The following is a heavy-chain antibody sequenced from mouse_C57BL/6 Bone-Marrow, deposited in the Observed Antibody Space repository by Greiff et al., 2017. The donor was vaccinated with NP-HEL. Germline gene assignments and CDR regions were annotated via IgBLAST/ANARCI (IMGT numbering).Heavy chain of an antibody. Sequence: VQLQQPGAELVKPGASVKLSCKASGYTFTSYWMQWVKQRPGQGLEWIGEIDPSDSYTNYNQKFKGKATLTVDTSSSTAYMQLSSLTSEDSAVYYCARSYYYGAWFAYWGQGTLVTVSA. CDR1: GYTFTSYW. D-gene: IGHD1-1*01. CDR2: IDPSDSYT. CDR3: ARSYYYGAWFAY. V-gene: IGHV1-50*01. J-gene: IGHJ3*01.